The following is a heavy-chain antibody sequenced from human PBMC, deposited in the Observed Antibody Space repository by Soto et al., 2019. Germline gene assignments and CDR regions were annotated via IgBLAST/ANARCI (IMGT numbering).Heavy chain of an antibody. J-gene: IGHJ5*02. CDR2: INIDGSST. Sequence: EVQLVESGGGLVQPGGSLRLSCAASGFTFSSYWMHWVRQVPGKGLVWFSRINIDGSSTSYADSVKGRFTISRDNAKNTLYLQMNSLRVEDTAVYYCARGRGYCSGSSCYVDLWGQGTLVTVSS. V-gene: IGHV3-74*01. CDR3: ARGRGYCSGSSCYVDL. D-gene: IGHD2-15*01. CDR1: GFTFSSYW.